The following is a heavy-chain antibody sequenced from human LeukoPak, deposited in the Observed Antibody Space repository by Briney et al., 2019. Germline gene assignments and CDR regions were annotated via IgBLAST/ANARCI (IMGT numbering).Heavy chain of an antibody. Sequence: GGSLRLSCVASGFTFSSYSMNWVRQAPGKGLEWVSCIGSSSNYIYYGDSVKGRFTISRDNAKSSLYLQMNSLRAEDTAVYYCARDYYDSSGYYLKYFQHWGQGTLVTVSS. V-gene: IGHV3-21*01. CDR2: IGSSSNYI. CDR1: GFTFSSYS. J-gene: IGHJ1*01. D-gene: IGHD3-22*01. CDR3: ARDYYDSSGYYLKYFQH.